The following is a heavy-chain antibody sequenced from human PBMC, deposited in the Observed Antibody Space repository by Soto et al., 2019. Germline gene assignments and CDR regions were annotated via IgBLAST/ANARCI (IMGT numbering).Heavy chain of an antibody. CDR3: ASYSSSFPYYYGMDV. Sequence: TLXLTCSISGASISGYYWSWIRQPAGKGLEWIGRIYTSGSTNYNPSLKSRVTMSVDTSKNQFSLKLSSVTAADTAVYYCASYSSSFPYYYGMDVWGQGTTVTVSS. D-gene: IGHD6-6*01. CDR2: IYTSGST. CDR1: GASISGYY. J-gene: IGHJ6*02. V-gene: IGHV4-4*07.